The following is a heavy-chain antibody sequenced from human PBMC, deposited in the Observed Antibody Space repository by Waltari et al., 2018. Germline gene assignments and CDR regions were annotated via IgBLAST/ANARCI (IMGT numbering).Heavy chain of an antibody. CDR2: IYYSGST. Sequence: QVQLQESGPGLVKPSETLSLTCTVSGGSISSYYWSWIRQPPGKGLEWIGYIYYSGSTNDNPALKSRVTISVDTSKNQFSLKLSSVTAADTAVYYCARGLTMVRGIFDYWGQGTLVTVSS. CDR1: GGSISSYY. D-gene: IGHD3-10*01. V-gene: IGHV4-59*01. CDR3: ARGLTMVRGIFDY. J-gene: IGHJ4*02.